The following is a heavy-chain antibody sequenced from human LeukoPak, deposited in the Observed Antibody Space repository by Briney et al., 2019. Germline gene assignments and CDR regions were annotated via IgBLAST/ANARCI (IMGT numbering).Heavy chain of an antibody. J-gene: IGHJ4*02. D-gene: IGHD3/OR15-3a*01. CDR3: ARARTRAPFDY. V-gene: IGHV1-69*02. CDR1: GGTFSSYT. Sequence: SVKVSCKASGGTFSSYTISWVRQAPGQGLEWMGRIIPILGIANYAQKFQGRVTITTDESTSTAYMEPSSLRSEDTAVYYCARARTRAPFDYWGQGTLVTVSS. CDR2: IIPILGIA.